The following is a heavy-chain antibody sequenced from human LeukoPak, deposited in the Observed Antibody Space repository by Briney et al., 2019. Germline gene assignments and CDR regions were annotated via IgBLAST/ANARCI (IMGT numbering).Heavy chain of an antibody. J-gene: IGHJ4*02. D-gene: IGHD1-26*01. V-gene: IGHV3-21*01. CDR3: ARGTGELPDY. CDR1: GFTFSSYS. Sequence: PGGSLRLSCAASGFTFSSYSMNWVRQAPGKGLEWVSSISSSSSYMYYADSVKGRFTISRDNAKNSLYLQMNSLRAEDTAVYYCARGTGELPDYWGQGTLVTVSS. CDR2: ISSSSSYM.